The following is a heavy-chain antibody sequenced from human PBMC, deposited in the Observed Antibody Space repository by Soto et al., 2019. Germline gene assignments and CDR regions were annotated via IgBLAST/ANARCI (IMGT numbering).Heavy chain of an antibody. CDR3: AKSMAVAFPGFYGLDV. D-gene: IGHD6-19*01. CDR1: GFTFSIFG. J-gene: IGHJ6*02. CDR2: ISYDGSRT. Sequence: QVHLVESGGGVVQPGRSLRLSCAASGFTFSIFGMHWVRQAPGKGLEWVAVISYDGSRTYYRDSVKGRFTISRDSSKNTLYLQMISLRAEDTAVYYCAKSMAVAFPGFYGLDVWGQGTTVTVSS. V-gene: IGHV3-30*18.